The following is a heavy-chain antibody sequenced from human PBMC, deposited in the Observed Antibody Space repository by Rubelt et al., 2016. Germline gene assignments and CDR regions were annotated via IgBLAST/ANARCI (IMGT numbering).Heavy chain of an antibody. J-gene: IGHJ3*01. D-gene: IGHD3-9*01. Sequence: GAGLLKSSETMSLTCVVYAESISDYYWTWIRQAPGKGLEWVGEIYYTGSTNYNPSLRSRVTVSVDTSNNQISLRLTSVTAADTAVYYCVRGCRRYFEYSLSYDFDLWGQGTVVTVSS. CDR1: AESISDYY. V-gene: IGHV4-34*01. CDR2: IYYTGST. CDR3: VRGCRRYFEYSLSYDFDL.